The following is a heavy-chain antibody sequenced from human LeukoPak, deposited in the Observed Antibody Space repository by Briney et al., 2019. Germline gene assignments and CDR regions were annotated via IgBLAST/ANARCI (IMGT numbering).Heavy chain of an antibody. CDR2: INHSGST. CDR3: ARGRGYGHCSSTSCYTLGSNRHFDY. J-gene: IGHJ4*02. D-gene: IGHD2-2*02. CDR1: GGSFSGYY. Sequence: SETLPLTCAVYGGSFSGYYWSWIRQPPGKGLEWIGEINHSGSTNYNPSLKSRVTISVDTSKNQFSLKLSSVTAADTAVYYCARGRGYGHCSSTSCYTLGSNRHFDYWGQGTLVTVSS. V-gene: IGHV4-34*01.